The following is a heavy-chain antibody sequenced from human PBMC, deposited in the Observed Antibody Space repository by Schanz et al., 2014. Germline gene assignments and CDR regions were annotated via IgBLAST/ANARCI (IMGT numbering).Heavy chain of an antibody. CDR3: ARHSGYYYYYGMDV. J-gene: IGHJ6*02. CDR2: IYYSGST. CDR1: GGSISSSSYY. V-gene: IGHV4-39*01. Sequence: QLQLQESGPGLVKPSETLSLTCTVSGGSISSSSYYWGWIRQPPGKGLEWIGSIYYSGSTYYNPSQKSGATIPVDTSKNHFPLNLSSATAADTAVYYCARHSGYYYYYGMDVWGQGTTVTVSS.